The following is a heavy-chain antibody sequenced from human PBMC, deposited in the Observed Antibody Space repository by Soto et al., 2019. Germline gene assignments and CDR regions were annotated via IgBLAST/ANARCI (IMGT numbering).Heavy chain of an antibody. Sequence: WNLIRXSPSRGLEWLGRTYYRSKCYNDYAVSVKSRITINQDTSKNQFSLQLNPVTPDDAAVYYCAREGSYNWTAAAFDTWGQGTMVTASS. J-gene: IGHJ3*02. V-gene: IGHV6-1*01. CDR3: AREGSYNWTAAAFDT. D-gene: IGHD1-20*01. CDR2: TYYRSKCYN.